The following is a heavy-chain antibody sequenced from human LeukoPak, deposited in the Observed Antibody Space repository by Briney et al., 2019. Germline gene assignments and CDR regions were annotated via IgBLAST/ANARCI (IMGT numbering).Heavy chain of an antibody. V-gene: IGHV3-9*01. J-gene: IGHJ4*02. D-gene: IGHD2-2*01. CDR2: ISWSGDRM. Sequence: PGGSLRLSCAASGFTFDDHVMHWVRQAPGKGLEWVSSISWSGDRMGYADAVKGRFTISRDNAKNSLFLQMNSLRVEDTALYYCAKDLGGSATTVWGQGTLVTVSS. CDR1: GFTFDDHV. CDR3: AKDLGGSATTV.